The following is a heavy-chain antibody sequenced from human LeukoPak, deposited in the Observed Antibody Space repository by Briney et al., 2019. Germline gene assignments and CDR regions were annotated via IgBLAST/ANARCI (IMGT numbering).Heavy chain of an antibody. CDR2: ISGSGGST. Sequence: GSLRLSCAASGFTFSSFAMSWVRQAPGKGLGWVSLISGSGGSTYYADSVKGRFTISRDNSKNTLYLQMSSLRAEDTAVYYCARGLGYVFGSGPDWFASWGQGPLVTAPS. CDR3: ARGLGYVFGSGPDWFAS. J-gene: IGHJ5*01. D-gene: IGHD3-3*01. V-gene: IGHV3-23*01. CDR1: GFTFSSFA.